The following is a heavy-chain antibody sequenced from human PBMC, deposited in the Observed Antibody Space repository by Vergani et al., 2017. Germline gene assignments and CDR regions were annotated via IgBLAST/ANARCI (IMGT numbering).Heavy chain of an antibody. CDR1: GGTFSSYT. CDR2: IIPILGIA. V-gene: IGHV1-69*08. D-gene: IGHD3-10*01. CDR3: ARDAPGYYYVMDV. Sequence: QVQLVQSGAEVKKPGSSVKVSCKASGGTFSSYTISWVRQAPGQGLEWMGRIIPILGIANYAQKFQGRVTITADKSTSTAYMELSSLRSEDTAVYYCARDAPGYYYVMDVWGQGTTVTVSS. J-gene: IGHJ6*02.